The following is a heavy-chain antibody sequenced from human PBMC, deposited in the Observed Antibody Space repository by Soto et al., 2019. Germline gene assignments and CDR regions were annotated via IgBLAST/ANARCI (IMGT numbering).Heavy chain of an antibody. V-gene: IGHV3-23*01. J-gene: IGHJ3*01. D-gene: IGHD1-7*01. Sequence: EVQLLESGGGLVQPGGSLRLSCAASGFTFNTYVMNWVRQAPGKGLEWVSTISYSADKTHYADSVKGRFTISRDNSRDTGCLQMNSLRADDAAVYYCARRARTATTNWGAFDVWGQGTMVTVSS. CDR2: ISYSADKT. CDR3: ARRARTATTNWGAFDV. CDR1: GFTFNTYV.